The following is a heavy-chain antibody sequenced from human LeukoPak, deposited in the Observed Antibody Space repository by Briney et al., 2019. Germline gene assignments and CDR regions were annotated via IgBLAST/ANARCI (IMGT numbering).Heavy chain of an antibody. V-gene: IGHV4-59*01. J-gene: IGHJ4*02. CDR2: IYYSGST. Sequence: PSETLSLTCTVSGGSISSYYWSWIRQPPGKGLEWIGFIYYSGSTHYNPSLKSRVTISVDTSKNQFSLKLSSVTAADTAVYYCARVGYSSSGNYYNDRGAFDYWGQGTLVTVSS. CDR3: ARVGYSSSGNYYNDRGAFDY. D-gene: IGHD3-10*01. CDR1: GGSISSYY.